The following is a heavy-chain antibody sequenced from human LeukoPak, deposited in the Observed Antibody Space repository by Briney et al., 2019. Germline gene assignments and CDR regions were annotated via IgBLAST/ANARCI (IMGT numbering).Heavy chain of an antibody. D-gene: IGHD4-17*01. J-gene: IGHJ5*02. V-gene: IGHV1-2*02. CDR1: GYTFTGYY. Sequence: ASVKVSCKASGYTFTGYYMHWVRQAPGQGLEWMGWINPNSGGTNYAQKFQGRVTMTRDTSIITAYMELSSLRSDDTAVYYCARERGHGDYGGGWFDPWGQGTLVTVSS. CDR3: ARERGHGDYGGGWFDP. CDR2: INPNSGGT.